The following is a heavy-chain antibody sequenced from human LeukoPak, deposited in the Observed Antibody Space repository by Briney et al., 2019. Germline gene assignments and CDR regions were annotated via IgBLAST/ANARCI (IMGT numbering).Heavy chain of an antibody. CDR3: AKGPRYYYDSSGYYDY. Sequence: GGSLRLSCAASGFTFSDHYMDWVRQAPGKGLEWVSAISGSGGSTYYADSVKGRFTISRDNSKNTLYLQMNSLRAEDTAVYYCAKGPRYYYDSSGYYDYWGQGTLVTVSS. J-gene: IGHJ4*02. D-gene: IGHD3-22*01. V-gene: IGHV3-23*01. CDR2: ISGSGGST. CDR1: GFTFSDHY.